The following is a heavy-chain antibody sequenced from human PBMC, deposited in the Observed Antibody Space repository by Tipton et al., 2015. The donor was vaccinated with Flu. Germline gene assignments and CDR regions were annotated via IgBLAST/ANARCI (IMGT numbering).Heavy chain of an antibody. D-gene: IGHD3-16*01. J-gene: IGHJ3*02. CDR2: IYYSGSI. V-gene: IGHV4-59*11. Sequence: GLVKPSETLSLTCTVSGGSISSHYLSWIRQPPGKGLEWIGCIYYSGSISYNPSLKSRVTISVDTSKNQFSLKLSSVTAADTAVYYCAREWGDAFDIWGQGAMVTVSS. CDR1: GGSISSHY. CDR3: AREWGDAFDI.